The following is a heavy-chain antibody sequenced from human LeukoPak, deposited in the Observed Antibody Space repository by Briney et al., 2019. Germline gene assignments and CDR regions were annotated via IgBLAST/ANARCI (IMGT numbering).Heavy chain of an antibody. CDR1: GGSISSYY. V-gene: IGHV4-59*01. D-gene: IGHD3-10*01. CDR3: ARDSGVPWLGGYYYYMDV. Sequence: SETLSLTCTVSGGSISSYYWSWIRQPPGKGLEYIGYIYYSGYTNYNPSLKSRVTISVDTSKNQFSLKLSSVTAADTAVYYCARDSGVPWLGGYYYYMDVWGKGTTVTVSS. CDR2: IYYSGYT. J-gene: IGHJ6*03.